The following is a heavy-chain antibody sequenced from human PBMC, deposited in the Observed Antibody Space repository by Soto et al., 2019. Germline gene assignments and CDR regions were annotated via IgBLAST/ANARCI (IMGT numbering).Heavy chain of an antibody. CDR1: GGSVSSGSYY. D-gene: IGHD3-10*01. J-gene: IGHJ4*02. Sequence: SETLSLTCTVSGGSVSSGSYYWSWIRQPPGKGLEWIGYIYYSGSTNYNPSLKSRVTISVDTSKNQFSLKLSSVTAADTAVYYCARGIITMVRGVIFDYWGQGTLVTVAS. CDR3: ARGIITMVRGVIFDY. V-gene: IGHV4-61*01. CDR2: IYYSGST.